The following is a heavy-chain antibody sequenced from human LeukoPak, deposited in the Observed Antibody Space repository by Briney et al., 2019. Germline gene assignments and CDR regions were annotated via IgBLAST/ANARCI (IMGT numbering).Heavy chain of an antibody. Sequence: GGSLRLSCVVSGFTFSSYAMHWVRQAPGKGLEWVSGTSGNGGSTYYADSVKGRFTISRDNSKNTLYLQMISLRAEDTAVYYCAVSDDYYGSGSFDYWGQGTLVTVSS. CDR2: TSGNGGST. J-gene: IGHJ4*02. CDR1: GFTFSSYA. CDR3: AVSDDYYGSGSFDY. V-gene: IGHV3-23*01. D-gene: IGHD3-10*01.